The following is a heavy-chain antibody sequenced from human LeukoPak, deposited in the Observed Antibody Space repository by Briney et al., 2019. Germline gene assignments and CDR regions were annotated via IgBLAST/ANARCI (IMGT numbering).Heavy chain of an antibody. Sequence: SVKVSCKASGGTFSSYAISWVRQAPGRGLEWMGGIIPIFGTANYTQKFQGRVTITADESTSTAYMELSSLRSEDTAVYYCARGQLGGDDAFDIWGQGTMVTVSS. D-gene: IGHD2-2*01. V-gene: IGHV1-69*13. CDR3: ARGQLGGDDAFDI. CDR1: GGTFSSYA. J-gene: IGHJ3*02. CDR2: IIPIFGTA.